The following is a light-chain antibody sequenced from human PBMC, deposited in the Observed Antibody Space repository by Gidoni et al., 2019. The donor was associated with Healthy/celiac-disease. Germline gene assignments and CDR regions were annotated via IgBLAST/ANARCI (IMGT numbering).Light chain of an antibody. Sequence: DIQITHSPSSLSASVRDRVTITCRASQSISSYLNWYPQKPGKAPKLRLYAASSLQSGVPSRFSGSGCGKDVTVTIDRLQPEDFATYYCQQSYSNQTFGQGIKVEIK. CDR1: QSISSY. J-gene: IGKJ1*01. V-gene: IGKV1-39*01. CDR3: QQSYSNQT. CDR2: AAS.